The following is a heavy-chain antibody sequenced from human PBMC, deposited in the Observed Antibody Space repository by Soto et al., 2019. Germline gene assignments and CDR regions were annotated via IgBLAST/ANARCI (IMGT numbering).Heavy chain of an antibody. D-gene: IGHD3-10*01. Sequence: EVQLVESGGGLVKPGGSLRLSCAASGFTFSSYSMNWVRQAPGKGLEWVSSISSSRSYIYYADSVRGRFTISRDDAKNSLYLQMNILRAEDTAVYYCARDPSMVRGENWYFDLWGRGTLVTVSS. CDR1: GFTFSSYS. V-gene: IGHV3-21*01. CDR2: ISSSRSYI. J-gene: IGHJ2*01. CDR3: ARDPSMVRGENWYFDL.